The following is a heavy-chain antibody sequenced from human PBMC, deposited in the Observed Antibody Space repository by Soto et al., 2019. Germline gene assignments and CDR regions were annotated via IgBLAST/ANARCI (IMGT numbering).Heavy chain of an antibody. CDR3: ARVSGGDYDCPFDY. CDR1: GASISSSH. V-gene: IGHV4-59*01. D-gene: IGHD4-17*01. J-gene: IGHJ4*02. Sequence: SEPLSLTCTVSGASISSSHWNWIRQPPGKGLEWIGYIYYSGNTNYSPSLKSRVTISVDTSKNQFSLKLSSVTAADTAVYYCARVSGGDYDCPFDYWGQGTLVPVSS. CDR2: IYYSGNT.